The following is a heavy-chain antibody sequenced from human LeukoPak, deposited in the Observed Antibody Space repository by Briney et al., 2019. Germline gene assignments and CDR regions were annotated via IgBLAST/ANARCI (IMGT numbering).Heavy chain of an antibody. Sequence: GESLKISCKGSGYSFTSYWIGWVRQMPGKGLEWMGIIYPGDSDTRYSPSFQGQVTISADKSISTAYLQWSSLKASDTAMYYCARHRGFGDPVENWFDPWGQGTLVTVSS. J-gene: IGHJ5*02. V-gene: IGHV5-51*01. CDR1: GYSFTSYW. CDR2: IYPGDSDT. D-gene: IGHD3-10*01. CDR3: ARHRGFGDPVENWFDP.